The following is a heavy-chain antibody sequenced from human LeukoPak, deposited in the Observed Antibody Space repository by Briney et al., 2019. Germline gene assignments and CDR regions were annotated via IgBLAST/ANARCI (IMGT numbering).Heavy chain of an antibody. J-gene: IGHJ4*02. D-gene: IGHD3-10*01. V-gene: IGHV3-30*16. CDR3: ESGSSGPHYFDN. CDR2: IPSGGFYE. Sequence: GGSLRLSCAASGFNFGNYAMHWARKAPGKGLEWVSLIPSGGFYEYYADSVKGRFTISRDDSGNTLYLQLNSLRPEDTAVYYYESGSSGPHYFDNWGQGTLVTVSS. CDR1: GFNFGNYA.